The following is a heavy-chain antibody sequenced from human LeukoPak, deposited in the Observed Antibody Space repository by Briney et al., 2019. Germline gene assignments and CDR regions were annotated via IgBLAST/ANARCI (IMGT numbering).Heavy chain of an antibody. CDR1: GFTFSSYA. Sequence: GGSLRLSCAASGFTFSSYAMSWVRQASGKGLEWVSAISGSGGSTYYADSVKGRFTISRDNSKNTLYLQMNSLRVEDTAVYYCAKDPGYQVVYCFDYWGQGTLVTVSS. V-gene: IGHV3-23*01. CDR3: AKDPGYQVVYCFDY. D-gene: IGHD2-2*01. CDR2: ISGSGGST. J-gene: IGHJ4*02.